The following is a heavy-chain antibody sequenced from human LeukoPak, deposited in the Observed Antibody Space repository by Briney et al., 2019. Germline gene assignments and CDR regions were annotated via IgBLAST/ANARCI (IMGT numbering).Heavy chain of an antibody. V-gene: IGHV4-38-2*02. J-gene: IGHJ3*02. D-gene: IGHD5-12*01. CDR2: IYYSGST. CDR3: ARVRPVATIDAFDI. Sequence: SETLSLTCTVSGYSISSDYYWGWIRQPPGKGLEWIGSIYYSGSTYYNPSLKSRVTISVDTSKNQFSLKLSSVTAADTAVYYCARVRPVATIDAFDIWGQGTMVTVSS. CDR1: GYSISSDYY.